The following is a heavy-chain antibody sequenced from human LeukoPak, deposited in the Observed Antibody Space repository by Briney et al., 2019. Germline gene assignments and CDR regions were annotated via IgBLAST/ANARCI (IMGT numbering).Heavy chain of an antibody. V-gene: IGHV3-23*01. CDR1: GFTFSSYA. J-gene: IGHJ6*02. CDR2: ISGSGGST. CDR3: AKAKGSLFPPYYYGMDV. D-gene: IGHD3-10*01. Sequence: GGSLRLSCAASGFTFSSYAMSWVRQAPGKGLEWVSAISGSGGSTYYADSVKGRFTISRDNSKNTLYLQMNSLRAEDTAVYYCAKAKGSLFPPYYYGMDVWGQGTTVTVSS.